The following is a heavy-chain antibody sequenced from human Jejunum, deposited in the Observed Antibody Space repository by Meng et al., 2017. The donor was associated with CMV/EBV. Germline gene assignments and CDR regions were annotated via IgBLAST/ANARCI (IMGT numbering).Heavy chain of an antibody. J-gene: IGHJ6*02. V-gene: IGHV3-7*01. D-gene: IGHD3-3*01. CDR3: ARGGITVFGVVIIDYYGMDV. CDR1: W. CDR2: INQDGSEK. Sequence: WEAWDRQAPGKGLEWVANINQDGSEKYYVESVRGRSTISRDNAKNSLYLQMGSLRAEDTAVYFCARGGITVFGVVIIDYYGMDVWGQGTTVTVSS.